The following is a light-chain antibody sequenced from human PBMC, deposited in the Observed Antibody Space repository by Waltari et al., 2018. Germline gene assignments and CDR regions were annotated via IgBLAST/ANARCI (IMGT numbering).Light chain of an antibody. V-gene: IGLV4-69*01. CDR3: QTWGTGIVI. Sequence: QLLLTQSPSASASLGASVKLTCTLSSGHRSYAIAWYQQQPEKGPRYLMKLNSDGSHKKGDGIPDRFSGSSSGAERYLTISSLQSEDEADYYCQTWGTGIVIFGGGTKLTVL. CDR2: LNSDGSH. CDR1: SGHRSYA. J-gene: IGLJ2*01.